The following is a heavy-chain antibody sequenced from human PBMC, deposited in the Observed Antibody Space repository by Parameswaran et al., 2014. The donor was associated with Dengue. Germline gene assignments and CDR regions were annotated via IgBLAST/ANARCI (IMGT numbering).Heavy chain of an antibody. CDR2: IIGSGGST. J-gene: IGHJ4*02. V-gene: IGHV3-23*01. CDR3: TKGSVAARPYYFDY. D-gene: IGHD6-6*01. Sequence: VRQAREGLEWISAIIGSGGSTYYADSVKGRFTISRDNSKDTLYLQMNSLRGEDTALYYCTKGSVAARPYYFDYWGQGTLVTVSS.